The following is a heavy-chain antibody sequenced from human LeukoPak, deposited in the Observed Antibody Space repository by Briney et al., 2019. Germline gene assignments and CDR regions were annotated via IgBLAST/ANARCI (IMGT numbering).Heavy chain of an antibody. D-gene: IGHD5-24*01. Sequence: GGSLRLSCAASGFTFSNHAMHWVRQAPGKGLEWVAVMSSDGKRICYADAVKGRFTISRGNSKNILFLEMNRLGAEDTVTYYCARDPRDDYRSVYGYFDLWGRGTLVTVSS. CDR2: MSSDGKRI. J-gene: IGHJ2*01. V-gene: IGHV3-30*01. CDR1: GFTFSNHA. CDR3: ARDPRDDYRSVYGYFDL.